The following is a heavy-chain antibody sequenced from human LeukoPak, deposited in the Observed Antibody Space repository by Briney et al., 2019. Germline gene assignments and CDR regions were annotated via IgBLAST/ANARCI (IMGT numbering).Heavy chain of an antibody. J-gene: IGHJ4*02. CDR3: ARAPYYETTGPL. Sequence: VGSLRLSCVASGFTFSSHWMSWVRQAPEKGLEWVANIRQDGNEKYYVDSAKGRFTISRDNAKNSLYLQMNSLRAEDTAVYYCARAPYYETTGPLWGQGTLVTVSS. D-gene: IGHD3-22*01. V-gene: IGHV3-7*01. CDR1: GFTFSSHW. CDR2: IRQDGNEK.